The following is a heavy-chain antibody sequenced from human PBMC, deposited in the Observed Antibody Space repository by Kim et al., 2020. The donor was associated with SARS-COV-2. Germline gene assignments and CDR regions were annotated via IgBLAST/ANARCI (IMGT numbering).Heavy chain of an antibody. J-gene: IGHJ4*02. CDR3: ARGQWLRPFDY. D-gene: IGHD5-12*01. Sequence: SETLSLTCTVSGGSISSSSYYWGWIRQPPGKGLEWIGSIYYSGSTYYNPSLKSRVTISVDTSKNQFSLKLSSVTAADTAVYYCARGQWLRPFDYWGQGTL. CDR2: IYYSGST. V-gene: IGHV4-39*07. CDR1: GGSISSSSYY.